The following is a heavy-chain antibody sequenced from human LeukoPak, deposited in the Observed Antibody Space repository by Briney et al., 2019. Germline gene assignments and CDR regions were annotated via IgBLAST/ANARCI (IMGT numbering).Heavy chain of an antibody. D-gene: IGHD3-3*01. CDR1: GGSISSSSYS. CDR2: IYYSGST. CDR3: ARIERFLEWLLPESNY. V-gene: IGHV4-39*01. Sequence: SETLSLTCTVSGGSISSSSYSWGWIRQPPGKGLEWIGSIYYSGSTYYNPSLKSRVTISVDTSKNQFSLKLSSVTAADTAVYYCARIERFLEWLLPESNYWGQGTLVTVSS. J-gene: IGHJ4*02.